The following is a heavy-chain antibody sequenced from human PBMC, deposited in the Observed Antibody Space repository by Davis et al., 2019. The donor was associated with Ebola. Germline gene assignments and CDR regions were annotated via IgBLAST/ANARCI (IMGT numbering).Heavy chain of an antibody. V-gene: IGHV3-11*06. CDR1: GFTFSDYY. J-gene: IGHJ4*02. Sequence: GESLKISCAASGFTFSDYYMSWIRQAPGKGLEWVSYISSSSSYTNYADSVKGRFTISRDNAKNSLYLQMNSLRDEDTAVYYCVREWFGESLWGQGTLVTVSS. D-gene: IGHD3-10*01. CDR2: ISSSSSYT. CDR3: VREWFGESL.